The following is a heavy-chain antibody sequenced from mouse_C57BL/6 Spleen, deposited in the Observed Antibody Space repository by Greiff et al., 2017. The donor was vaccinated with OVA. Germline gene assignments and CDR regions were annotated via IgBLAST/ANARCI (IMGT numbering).Heavy chain of an antibody. CDR2: IDPENGDT. CDR1: GFNIKDDY. V-gene: IGHV14-4*01. Sequence: VQLQQSGAELVRPGASVKLSCTASGFNIKDDYMHWVKQRPEQGLEWIGWIDPENGDTEYASKFQGKATITADTSSNTAYLQLSSLTSEDTAVYYCTTRGDYGGHYFDYWGQGTTLTVSS. J-gene: IGHJ2*01. CDR3: TTRGDYGGHYFDY. D-gene: IGHD2-4*01.